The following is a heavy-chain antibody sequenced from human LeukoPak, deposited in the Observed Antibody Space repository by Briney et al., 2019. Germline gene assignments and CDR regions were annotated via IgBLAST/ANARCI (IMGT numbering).Heavy chain of an antibody. V-gene: IGHV3-7*01. CDR2: IKQDGSEK. Sequence: GGSLSLSCAASGFTFSSYWMSWVRQAPGKGLEWVANIKQDGSEKYYVDSVKGQFTISRDNAKNSLYLQMNSLRAEDTAVYYCARDKIVGATNFDYWGQGTLVTVSS. D-gene: IGHD1-26*01. J-gene: IGHJ4*02. CDR1: GFTFSSYW. CDR3: ARDKIVGATNFDY.